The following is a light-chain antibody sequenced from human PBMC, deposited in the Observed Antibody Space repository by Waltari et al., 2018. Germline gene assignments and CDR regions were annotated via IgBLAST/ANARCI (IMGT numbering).Light chain of an antibody. CDR1: SSNIGPGYD. V-gene: IGLV1-40*01. J-gene: IGLJ3*02. CDR2: GNN. CDR3: QSYDSSLSAWV. Sequence: QSILTQPPSVSGAPGQRVTISCTGSSSNIGPGYDVPWYQQLPGTAPKLLIFGNNNWPSGVPDRFSGSKSDTSASLAITGLQAEDEADYYCQSYDSSLSAWVFGGGTKVTVL.